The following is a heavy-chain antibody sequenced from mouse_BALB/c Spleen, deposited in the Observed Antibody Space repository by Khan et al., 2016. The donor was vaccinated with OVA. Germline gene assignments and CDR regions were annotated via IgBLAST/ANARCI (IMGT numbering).Heavy chain of an antibody. CDR2: INPNTDNI. Sequence: EVQLQQSGPDLVKPGASVKISCKASGYSFTLYYMSWVKQSHGKSLEWIGRINPNTDNINYNQEFKGRAILTVDKSSNTAYMELRSLTSEDSAVYVCARGYDFFASGGQGTLVTVSA. CDR1: GYSFTLYY. J-gene: IGHJ3*01. CDR3: ARGYDFFAS. D-gene: IGHD2-14*01. V-gene: IGHV1-26*01.